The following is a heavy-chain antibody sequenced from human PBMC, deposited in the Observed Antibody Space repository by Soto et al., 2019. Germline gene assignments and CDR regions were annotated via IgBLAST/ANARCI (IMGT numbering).Heavy chain of an antibody. CDR1: GGSVSSGSYY. J-gene: IGHJ3*02. CDR2: IYYSGST. CDR3: ARDLLRDAFDI. V-gene: IGHV4-61*01. D-gene: IGHD4-17*01. Sequence: NPSETLSLTCTVSGGSVSSGSYYWSWIRQPPGKGLEWIGYIYYSGSTNYNPSLKSRVTISVDTSKNQFSLKLSSVTAADTAVYYCARDLLRDAFDIWGQGTMVTVSS.